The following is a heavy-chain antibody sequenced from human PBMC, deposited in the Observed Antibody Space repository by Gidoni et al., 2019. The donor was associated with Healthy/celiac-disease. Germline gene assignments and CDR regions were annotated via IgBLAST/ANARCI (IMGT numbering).Heavy chain of an antibody. J-gene: IGHJ4*02. CDR3: ASSQGTTMIVVEN. Sequence: EVQLVQSGAEVKKPGESLRISCKGSGYSFTSYWISWVRQMPGKGLEWMGRIDPSDSYTNYSPFFQGHVTISADKSISTAYLQWSSLKASDTAMYYCASSQGTTMIVVENWGQGTLVTVSS. V-gene: IGHV5-10-1*03. CDR2: IDPSDSYT. CDR1: GYSFTSYW. D-gene: IGHD3-22*01.